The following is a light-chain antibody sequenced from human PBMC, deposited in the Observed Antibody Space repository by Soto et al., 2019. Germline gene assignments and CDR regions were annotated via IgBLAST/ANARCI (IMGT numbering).Light chain of an antibody. CDR3: QQRSNWPT. CDR2: DAS. V-gene: IGKV3-11*01. J-gene: IGKJ4*01. Sequence: EVLLTPSPSTLSLSPGERATLSCRASQSVSSYLAWYQQKPGQAPRLLIYDASNRATGIPARFSGSGSGTYFTLTISSLDPEDFAVYYCQQRSNWPTFGGGTKVDIK. CDR1: QSVSSY.